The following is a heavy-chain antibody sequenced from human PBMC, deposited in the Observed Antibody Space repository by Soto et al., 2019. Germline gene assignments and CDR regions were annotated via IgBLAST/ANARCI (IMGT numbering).Heavy chain of an antibody. CDR2: IYYSGST. CDR1: GGSISSYY. V-gene: IGHV4-59*08. J-gene: IGHJ6*02. Sequence: LSLTCTVSGGSISSYYWSWIRQPPGKGLERIGYIYYSGSTNYNPSLKSRVTISVDTSKNQFSLKLSSVIAADSAVYYCAINADVWGQGTTVTVSS. CDR3: AINADV.